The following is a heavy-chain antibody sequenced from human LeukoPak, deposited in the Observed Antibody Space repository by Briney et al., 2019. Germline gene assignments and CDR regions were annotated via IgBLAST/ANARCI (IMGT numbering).Heavy chain of an antibody. CDR2: INTNTGNP. D-gene: IGHD5-18*01. CDR1: GYTFTSYA. J-gene: IGHJ4*02. V-gene: IGHV7-4-1*02. CDR3: ARGPNLQLWFQYHFDY. Sequence: ASVKVSCKASGYTFTSYAMNWVRQAPGQGLEWMGWINTNTGNPTYAQGFTGRFVFSLDTSVSTAYLQISSLKAEDTAVYYCARGPNLQLWFQYHFDYWGQGTLVTVSS.